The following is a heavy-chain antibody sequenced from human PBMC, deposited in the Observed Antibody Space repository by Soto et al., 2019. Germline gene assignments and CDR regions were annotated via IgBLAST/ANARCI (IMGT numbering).Heavy chain of an antibody. Sequence: SETLSLTCTVSGGSISSYYWSWIRQPPGKGLEWIGYIYYSGSTNYNPSLKSRVTISVDTSKNQFSLKLSSVTAADTAVYYCARHCLGVTTLCFDYWGQGTLVTVSS. CDR1: GGSISSYY. V-gene: IGHV4-59*08. D-gene: IGHD4-17*01. CDR3: ARHCLGVTTLCFDY. CDR2: IYYSGST. J-gene: IGHJ4*02.